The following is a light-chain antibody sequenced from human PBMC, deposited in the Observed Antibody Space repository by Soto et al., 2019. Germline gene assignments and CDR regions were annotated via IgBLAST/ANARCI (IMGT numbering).Light chain of an antibody. CDR1: QRVSNSY. CDR2: DAS. V-gene: IGKV3-20*01. Sequence: EIVLTQSPGTLSLFPGDRATLSCSASQRVSNSYLAWFQQKPGQAPRLLIYDASSRAAGVPDRVSGGGSGTDFTLTISALEPEDFAFYFCQQYERPPFAFGQGTRLEI. J-gene: IGKJ2*01. CDR3: QQYERPPFA.